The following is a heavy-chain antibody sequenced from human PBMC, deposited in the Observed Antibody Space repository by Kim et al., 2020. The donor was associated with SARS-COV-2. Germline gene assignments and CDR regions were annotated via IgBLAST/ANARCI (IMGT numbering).Heavy chain of an antibody. Sequence: GGSLRLSCAASGFTFSDFYLSWIRQAPGKGLEWVSYISTSSSYTNYADSVKGRFTISRDNAKNSLYLQMNSLRAEDTAVYYCARGGFCGGDCPSYYYYYAMDVWGQGTTFTVSS. J-gene: IGHJ6*02. CDR3: ARGGFCGGDCPSYYYYYAMDV. V-gene: IGHV3-11*05. CDR2: ISTSSSYT. CDR1: GFTFSDFY. D-gene: IGHD2-21*02.